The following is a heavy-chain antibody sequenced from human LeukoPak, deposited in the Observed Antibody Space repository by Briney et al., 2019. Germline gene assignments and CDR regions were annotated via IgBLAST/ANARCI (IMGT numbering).Heavy chain of an antibody. D-gene: IGHD3-10*01. V-gene: IGHV3-48*03. J-gene: IGHJ4*02. Sequence: GGSLRLSCAASGFTFSSCEMNWVRQAPGKGLEWVSYISSSGSTIYYADSVKGRFTISRDNAKNSLYLQMNSLRAEDTAVYYYARLTIYGSGSYYNWPPPIDYWGQGTLVTVSS. CDR2: ISSSGSTI. CDR1: GFTFSSCE. CDR3: ARLTIYGSGSYYNWPPPIDY.